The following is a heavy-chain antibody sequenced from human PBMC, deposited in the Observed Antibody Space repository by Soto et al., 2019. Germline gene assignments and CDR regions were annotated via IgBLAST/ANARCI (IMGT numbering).Heavy chain of an antibody. CDR1: GFTFSSYA. CDR2: ISGSGGST. D-gene: IGHD3-3*01. V-gene: IGHV3-23*01. CDR3: AKAQEPTYYDFWSGPFDY. Sequence: EVQLLESGGGLVQPGGSLRLSCAASGFTFSSYAMSWVRQAPGKGLEWVSAISGSGGSTYYADSVKGRFTISRDNSKNTLYLQMNSLRAEDTAVYYCAKAQEPTYYDFWSGPFDYWGQGTLVTVSS. J-gene: IGHJ4*02.